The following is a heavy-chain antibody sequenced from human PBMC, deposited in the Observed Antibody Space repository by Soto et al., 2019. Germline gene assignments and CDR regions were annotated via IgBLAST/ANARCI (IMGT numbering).Heavy chain of an antibody. D-gene: IGHD6-13*01. CDR2: ISSSGGST. V-gene: IGHV3-21*04. Sequence: EVQLVESGGGLVKPGGSLRLSCAASGFTFSSYSMNWVRQAPGKGLEWVSSISSSGGSTYYADSVKGRFTISRDNSKNTLYLQMNSLRAEDTAVYYCAGALHSWHFDYWGQGTLVTVSS. CDR3: AGALHSWHFDY. J-gene: IGHJ4*02. CDR1: GFTFSSYS.